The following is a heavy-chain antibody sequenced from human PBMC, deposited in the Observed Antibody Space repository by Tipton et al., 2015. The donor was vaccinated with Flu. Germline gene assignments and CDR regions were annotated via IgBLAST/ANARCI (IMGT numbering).Heavy chain of an antibody. J-gene: IGHJ3*02. CDR1: GEALGTHY. CDR3: ARALNSGREYTFDI. Sequence: GEALGTHYWTWFRQPAGERLEWIGRIFATGTAIYNPSLRSRVTMSVDTSKNQFSLNLTSVTAADTAVYYCARALNSGREYTFDIWGRGTVVTVSS. V-gene: IGHV4-4*07. CDR2: IFATGTA. D-gene: IGHD1-26*01.